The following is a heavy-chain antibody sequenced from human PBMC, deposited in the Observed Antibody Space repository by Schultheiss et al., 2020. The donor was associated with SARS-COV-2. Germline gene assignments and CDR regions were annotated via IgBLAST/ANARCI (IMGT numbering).Heavy chain of an antibody. Sequence: GESLKISCKASGYTFTSYGLSWVRQAPGQGLEWMGWIRAYNGNTNFAQELQGRVTMTTDTSTSTAYMELRSLRSDDTAVYYCARDTRPPTVYSSGWSRGNYYYYGMDVWGQGTTVTVSS. CDR3: ARDTRPPTVYSSGWSRGNYYYYGMDV. CDR1: GYTFTSYG. J-gene: IGHJ6*02. D-gene: IGHD6-19*01. V-gene: IGHV1-18*01. CDR2: IRAYNGNT.